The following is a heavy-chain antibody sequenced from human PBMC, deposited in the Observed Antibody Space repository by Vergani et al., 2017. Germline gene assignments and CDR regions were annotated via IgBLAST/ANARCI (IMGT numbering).Heavy chain of an antibody. V-gene: IGHV4-59*01. CDR2: IYYSGST. CDR3: AGFPEGSVCTQYFQH. Sequence: QVQLQESGPGLVKPSETLSLICTVSGRSISSYYWSWIRQPPGKGLEWIGYIYYSGSTNYNPALKSRVTISVDTSKNNFSLNLSPVTAAYTAVYYFAGFPEGSVCTQYFQHWGQGTLVTVSS. D-gene: IGHD2-8*01. J-gene: IGHJ1*01. CDR1: GRSISSYY.